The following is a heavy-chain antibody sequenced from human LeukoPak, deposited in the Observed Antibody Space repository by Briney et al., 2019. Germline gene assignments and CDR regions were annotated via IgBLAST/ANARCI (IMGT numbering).Heavy chain of an antibody. CDR2: INPNTGVT. CDR3: ARVRPWGPGAGSPFDI. Sequence: WASVKVSYKASGYTFIDYYVHWVRQAPGQGLEWMGWINPNTGVTNYAQKFKGRVTMTRETSSSTAYMELNSLKSDDTAVFYWARVRPWGPGAGSPFDIWGQGTMVTVSS. CDR1: GYTFIDYY. D-gene: IGHD3-16*01. J-gene: IGHJ3*02. V-gene: IGHV1-2*02.